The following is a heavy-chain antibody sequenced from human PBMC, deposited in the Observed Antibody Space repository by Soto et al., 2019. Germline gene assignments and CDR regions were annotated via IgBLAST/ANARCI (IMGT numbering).Heavy chain of an antibody. CDR3: ARRTNGYFGY. J-gene: IGHJ4*02. CDR2: ILSDYNT. D-gene: IGHD2-8*01. CDR1: GFTFSDYT. Sequence: EVQLLESGGGLAQPGGSLTLSCAASGFTFSDYTMSWVRKAPGQVLECISVILSDYNTFYSGSVRGRFTISRDNSKNTLYLQMNSLRAEDTAIYYCARRTNGYFGYWGQGALVTVSS. V-gene: IGHV3-23*03.